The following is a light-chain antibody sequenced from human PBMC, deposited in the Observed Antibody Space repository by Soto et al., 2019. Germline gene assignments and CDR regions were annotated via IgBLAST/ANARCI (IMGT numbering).Light chain of an antibody. CDR2: KAS. CDR1: QSISGW. Sequence: DIQVTQSPSTLSASVGDRVTITCRASQSISGWLALYQQKPGKAPNLLIYKASTLESGVPSRFSGSGSGTEFTLTISGLQPDDFATYYCQQYNNYGSWTFGQGTKVEIK. J-gene: IGKJ1*01. CDR3: QQYNNYGSWT. V-gene: IGKV1-5*03.